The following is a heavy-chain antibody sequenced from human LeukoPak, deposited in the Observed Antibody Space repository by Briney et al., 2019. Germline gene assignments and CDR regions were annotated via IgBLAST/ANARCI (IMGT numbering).Heavy chain of an antibody. D-gene: IGHD4-17*01. CDR2: IGIAGDT. V-gene: IGHV3-13*01. CDR1: GFTFSSYD. Sequence: GSLRLSCAASGFTFSSYDMHWVRQTTGKGLEWVAIIGIAGDTYYPGSVKGRFTVSRENAKNSLYLQMNSLRVEDTALYYCAREVTNRDGFDFWGQGTMVTVSS. J-gene: IGHJ3*01. CDR3: AREVTNRDGFDF.